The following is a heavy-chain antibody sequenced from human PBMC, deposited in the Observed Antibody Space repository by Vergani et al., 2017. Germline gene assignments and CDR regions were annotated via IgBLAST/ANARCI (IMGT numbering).Heavy chain of an antibody. Sequence: QVQLAESGGGRVQPGRSLRLSCAASGFSFSSHAIHWVRQAPGKGLEWVAVISNDGSKKNYADSVKGRFTISRDNSKNTLDLQMNSLRTQDTAVYYCAKAGSVTSGSRQYNFYMDVWGKGTPVTVS. J-gene: IGHJ6*03. V-gene: IGHV3-30*18. CDR3: AKAGSVTSGSRQYNFYMDV. CDR1: GFSFSSHA. CDR2: ISNDGSKK. D-gene: IGHD3-10*01.